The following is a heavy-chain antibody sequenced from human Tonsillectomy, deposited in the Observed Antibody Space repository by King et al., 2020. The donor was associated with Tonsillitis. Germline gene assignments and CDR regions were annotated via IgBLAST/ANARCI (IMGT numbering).Heavy chain of an antibody. CDR1: GYTFTSYD. V-gene: IGHV1-8*01. CDR2: MNPNSGNT. CDR3: ARGGSETSFDAFDI. J-gene: IGHJ3*02. Sequence: VQLVQSGAEVKKPGGSVKVSCKASGYTFTSYDINWVRQATGQGLEWMGWMNPNSGNTGYAQKFQGRVTLTRHTSISTAYMELSSLRSEDTAVYYCARGGSETSFDAFDIWGQGTMVTVSS. D-gene: IGHD1/OR15-1a*01.